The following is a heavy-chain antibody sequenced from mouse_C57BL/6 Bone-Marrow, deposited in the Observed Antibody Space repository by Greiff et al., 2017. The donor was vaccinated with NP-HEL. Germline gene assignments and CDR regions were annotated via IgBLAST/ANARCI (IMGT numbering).Heavy chain of an antibody. D-gene: IGHD1-1*01. CDR2: INPNNGGT. Sequence: EVQLQQSGPELVKPGASVKISCKASGYTFTDYYMNWVKQSHGKSLEWIGDINPNNGGTSYNQKFKGKATLTVDKSSSTAYMELRSLTSEDSAVYYCAREGPITTVVGGYYYAMDYWGQGTSVTVSS. J-gene: IGHJ4*01. V-gene: IGHV1-26*01. CDR3: AREGPITTVVGGYYYAMDY. CDR1: GYTFTDYY.